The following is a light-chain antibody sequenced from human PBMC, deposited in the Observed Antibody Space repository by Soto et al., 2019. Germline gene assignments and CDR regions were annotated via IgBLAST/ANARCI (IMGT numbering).Light chain of an antibody. CDR2: GNN. J-gene: IGLJ1*01. CDR3: AAWDDSVSVYV. Sequence: QSVLTQPPSASGTPGQRVSISCYGGTSDIGSNTVNWYQHLPGTAPRLLIYGNNQRPSGVPDRFSGSKSGTAASLAISGLHSEDEADYFCAAWDDSVSVYVFGSGTKVTVL. CDR1: TSDIGSNT. V-gene: IGLV1-44*01.